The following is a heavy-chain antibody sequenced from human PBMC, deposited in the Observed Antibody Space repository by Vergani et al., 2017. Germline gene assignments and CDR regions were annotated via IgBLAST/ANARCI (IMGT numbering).Heavy chain of an antibody. V-gene: IGHV3-30*02. CDR1: GYTFGHFD. CDR2: IRYDGSNP. Sequence: QEQLLPSGGGVVQPGGSLRLSCIGSGYTFGHFDMHWVRQAPGKGLAWVAFIRYDGSNPQYIDSVKGRFTISRDNSKDTLFLQMNGLRPEDTGTYFCAKKGGSLYYYGVDVWGQGTTITVSS. CDR3: AKKGGSLYYYGVDV. D-gene: IGHD1-26*01. J-gene: IGHJ6*02.